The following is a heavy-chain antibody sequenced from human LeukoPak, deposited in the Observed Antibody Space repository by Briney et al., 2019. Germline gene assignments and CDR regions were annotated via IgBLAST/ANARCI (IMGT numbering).Heavy chain of an antibody. D-gene: IGHD3-10*01. CDR2: ISGSGGST. J-gene: IGHJ4*02. CDR3: GNVGASGGYSRPIDY. V-gene: IGHV3-23*01. Sequence: GGSLRLSCAASGFTFSSYAMSWVRQAPGKGLEWVSAISGSGGSTYYADSVKGRFTISRDNSKNTLNLQMNSLRAEATAEYYGGNVGASGGYSRPIDYWGPGPLVTVSS. CDR1: GFTFSSYA.